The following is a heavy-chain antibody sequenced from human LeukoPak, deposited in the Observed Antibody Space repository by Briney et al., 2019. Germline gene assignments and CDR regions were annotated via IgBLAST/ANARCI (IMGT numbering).Heavy chain of an antibody. CDR3: ARESSPFSMIVVVSYDY. J-gene: IGHJ4*02. CDR1: GFTFSSYW. Sequence: GGSLSLSCAGSGFTFSSYWMSWVRQAPGKGLEWLANIREDGSEQFYVDSVKGRFIISRDNTKKSLYLQMNSRRAEDTAVYYCARESSPFSMIVVVSYDYWGQGTLVTVSS. V-gene: IGHV3-7*01. D-gene: IGHD3-22*01. CDR2: IREDGSEQ.